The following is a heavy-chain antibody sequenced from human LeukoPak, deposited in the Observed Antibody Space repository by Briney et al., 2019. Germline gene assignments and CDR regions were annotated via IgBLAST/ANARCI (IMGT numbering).Heavy chain of an antibody. J-gene: IGHJ4*02. CDR2: IKQDETEK. Sequence: GGSLRLSCTASGFTFSNFWMGWVRQAPGKGLEWVANIKQDETEKFYLGSVKGRFTISRDNAKNSLYLQMNSLRVEDTALYYCARDLAYSRLDYWGQGMLVTVSS. CDR3: ARDLAYSRLDY. CDR1: GFTFSNFW. V-gene: IGHV3-7*03. D-gene: IGHD5-18*01.